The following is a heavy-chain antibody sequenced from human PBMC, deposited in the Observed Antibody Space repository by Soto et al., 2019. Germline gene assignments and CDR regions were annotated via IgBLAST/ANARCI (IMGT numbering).Heavy chain of an antibody. CDR1: VYSVSSNSAG. D-gene: IGHD1-26*01. V-gene: IGHV6-1*01. CDR3: ARGEQYSGRIFDY. Sequence: SQTLSLTCAITVYSVSSNSAGWIWVRQSPSRGLEWLGRTYYRSKWYYEYAVSVRGRITINPDTSKNQYSLQLNSVTPEDTAVYFCARGEQYSGRIFDYWGQGTLVX. CDR2: TYYRSKWYY. J-gene: IGHJ4*01.